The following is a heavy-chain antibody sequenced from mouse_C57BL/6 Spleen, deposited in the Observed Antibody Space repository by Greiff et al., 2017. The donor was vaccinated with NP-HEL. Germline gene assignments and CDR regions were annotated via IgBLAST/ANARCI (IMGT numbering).Heavy chain of an antibody. CDR3: AKWGYDYDGEFAY. CDR2: IWRGGST. V-gene: IGHV2-5*01. J-gene: IGHJ3*01. D-gene: IGHD2-4*01. Sequence: QVQLKESGPGLVQPSQSLSITCTVSGFSLTSYGVHWVRQSPGKGLEWLGVIWRGGSTDYNAAFMSRLSITNDNSKSQFICKMNNLQADDTAIYYCAKWGYDYDGEFAYWGQGTLVTVST. CDR1: GFSLTSYG.